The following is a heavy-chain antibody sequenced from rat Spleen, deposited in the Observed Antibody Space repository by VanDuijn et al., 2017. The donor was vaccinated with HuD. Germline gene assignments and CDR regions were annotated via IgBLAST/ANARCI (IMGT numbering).Heavy chain of an antibody. CDR1: GFTFNNYG. V-gene: IGHV5-29*01. D-gene: IGHD4-6*01. CDR3: ARHWGY. J-gene: IGHJ2*01. CDR2: ISYGDSSGHSIT. Sequence: EVQLVESGGGLVQPGRSLKLSCAASGFTFNNYGMAWVRQAPTKGLEWVATISYGDSSGHSITYYRDSVKGRFTISRDNAKSTLSLQMDSLRSEDTATYYCARHWGYWGQGVMVTVSS.